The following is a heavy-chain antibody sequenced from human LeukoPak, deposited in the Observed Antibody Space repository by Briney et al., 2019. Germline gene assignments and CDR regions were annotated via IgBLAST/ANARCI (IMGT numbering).Heavy chain of an antibody. Sequence: SETLSLTCTVSGGSISSYYWSWIRQPAGKGLEWIGRIYTSGSTNYNPSLKSRVTLSVDTSKNQFSLKLSSVTAADTAVYHCARDQQYSSSSERNWFDPWGQGTLVTVSS. CDR1: GGSISSYY. D-gene: IGHD6-6*01. V-gene: IGHV4-4*07. CDR3: ARDQQYSSSSERNWFDP. J-gene: IGHJ5*02. CDR2: IYTSGST.